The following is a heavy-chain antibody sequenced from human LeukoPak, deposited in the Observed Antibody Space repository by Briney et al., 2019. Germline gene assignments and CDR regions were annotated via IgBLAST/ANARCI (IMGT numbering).Heavy chain of an antibody. J-gene: IGHJ4*02. CDR3: ARAVAEVFDY. D-gene: IGHD6-19*01. Sequence: GSLRLSCAASGFTFSSYSMNWVGQAPGKGLEWVSSISSSSSYIYYADSVKGRFTISRDNAKNSLYLQMNSLRAEDTAVYYCARAVAEVFDYWGQGTLVTVSS. CDR2: ISSSSSYI. CDR1: GFTFSSYS. V-gene: IGHV3-21*01.